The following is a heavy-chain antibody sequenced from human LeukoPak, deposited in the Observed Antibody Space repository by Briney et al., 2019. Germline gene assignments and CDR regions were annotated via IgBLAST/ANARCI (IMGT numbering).Heavy chain of an antibody. CDR1: EFTFSSTW. Sequence: PGGSLRLSCAASEFTFSSTWMSWVRQAPGKGLEWVGRIKDKANGGTTDYAAPVKGRFTISRDDSKNTLYLQMNSLKTEDTAVYYCTSAPRDAIGYGNDYWGQGTLVTVSS. CDR3: TSAPRDAIGYGNDY. V-gene: IGHV3-15*01. CDR2: IKDKANGGTT. D-gene: IGHD2-21*01. J-gene: IGHJ4*02.